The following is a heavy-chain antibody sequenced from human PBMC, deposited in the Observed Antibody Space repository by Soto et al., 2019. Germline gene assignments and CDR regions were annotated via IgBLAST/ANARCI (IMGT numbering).Heavy chain of an antibody. CDR3: AKGRGGSGSLTPRVDF. CDR1: GFTFNNYA. V-gene: IGHV3-23*01. Sequence: EVQLLESGGGLVQHGGSLRLSCAASGFTFNNYAMTWVRQAPGKGLEWVSAISGGGDTTSYADSVKARCTVSRDGAKSTLYLQMSCLGAEDTALYYCAKGRGGSGSLTPRVDFWVQGTLITVSS. D-gene: IGHD3-10*01. CDR2: ISGGGDTT. J-gene: IGHJ4*02.